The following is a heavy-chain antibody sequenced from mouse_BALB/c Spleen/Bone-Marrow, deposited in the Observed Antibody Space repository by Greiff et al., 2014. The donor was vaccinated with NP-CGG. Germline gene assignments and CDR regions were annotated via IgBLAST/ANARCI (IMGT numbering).Heavy chain of an antibody. V-gene: IGHV2-4*02. Sequence: QVQLQQSGPGLVQPSQSLSITCTVSGFSLTSHGVHWIRQPPGKGLEWLGVTWSGGSTDYNAAFISRLSIRKDNSKSQVFFKMNSLQADDTAIYYCASAYYRYAMDYWGQGTSVTVSS. CDR3: ASAYYRYAMDY. J-gene: IGHJ4*01. CDR2: TWSGGST. D-gene: IGHD2-14*01. CDR1: GFSLTSHG.